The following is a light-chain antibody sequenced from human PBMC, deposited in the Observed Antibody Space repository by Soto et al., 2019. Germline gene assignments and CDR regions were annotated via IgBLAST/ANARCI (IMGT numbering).Light chain of an antibody. Sequence: ALTQPASVSGSPGQSITISCTGTSSDIGHYDYVSWYQQHPGKAPKLIIYEASNRPSGVPDRFSGSKSGNTASLTISGLQAADEADYYCSLYTSENTYVFGTGTKVTVL. CDR3: SLYTSENTYV. J-gene: IGLJ1*01. CDR1: SSDIGHYDY. V-gene: IGLV2-14*01. CDR2: EAS.